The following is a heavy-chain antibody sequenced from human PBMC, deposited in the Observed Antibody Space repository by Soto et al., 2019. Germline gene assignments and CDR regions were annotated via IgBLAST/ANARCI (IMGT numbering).Heavy chain of an antibody. CDR1: GFTFSSYG. J-gene: IGHJ6*02. CDR3: AKDGGYDLNGMDV. D-gene: IGHD5-12*01. CDR2: ISYDGSNK. Sequence: GGSLRLSCAASGFTFSSYGMHWVRQAPGKGLEWVAVISYDGSNKYYADSVKGRFTISRDNSKNTLYLQMNSLRAEDTAVYYCAKDGGYDLNGMDVWGQGTTVTVSS. V-gene: IGHV3-30*18.